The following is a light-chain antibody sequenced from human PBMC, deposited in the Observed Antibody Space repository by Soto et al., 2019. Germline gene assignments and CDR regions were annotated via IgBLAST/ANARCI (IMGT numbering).Light chain of an antibody. CDR2: VTS. J-gene: IGKJ4*01. CDR1: QGVSSY. V-gene: IGKV1-9*01. CDR3: QQHNSYPLT. Sequence: IQLTQSPSSLSAYVGDRVTITCRASQGVSSYLAWYQQKPGKAPNLLIYVTSTLQSGVPSRFSGSGSGTDFTLTISSLQPEDFATYYCQQHNSYPLTFGGGTKVEIK.